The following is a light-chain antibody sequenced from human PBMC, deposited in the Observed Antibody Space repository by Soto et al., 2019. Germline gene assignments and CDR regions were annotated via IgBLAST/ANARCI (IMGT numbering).Light chain of an antibody. CDR1: SSDIGRYNF. CDR2: EAT. Sequence: QSVVTQPPSMSLSPGQSITISCTGTSSDIGRYNFVSWYQHHPGKAPKLIIYEATKRPSGVSYRFSGSKSGNTASLTISGLQAEDEADYYCTSYTITSPYVFGTGTKVTVL. J-gene: IGLJ1*01. V-gene: IGLV2-14*01. CDR3: TSYTITSPYV.